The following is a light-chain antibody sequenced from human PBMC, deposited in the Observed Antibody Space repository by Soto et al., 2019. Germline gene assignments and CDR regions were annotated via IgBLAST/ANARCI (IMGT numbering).Light chain of an antibody. V-gene: IGKV4-1*01. CDR1: QSVLSSSNNKNF. CDR2: WAS. CDR3: QQYYNLPWT. Sequence: DIVMTQSPDSLAVSLGERATVNCKSSQSVLSSSNNKNFLAWYQQRPGHPPRLLLSWASARESGVPDRFSGSGSGTDFTLTISRLQAEDVAVYYCQQYYNLPWTFGQGTKVEIK. J-gene: IGKJ1*01.